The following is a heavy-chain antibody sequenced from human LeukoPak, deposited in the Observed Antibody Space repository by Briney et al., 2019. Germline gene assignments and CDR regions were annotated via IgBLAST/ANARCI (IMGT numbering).Heavy chain of an antibody. J-gene: IGHJ5*02. D-gene: IGHD1-26*01. V-gene: IGHV1-69*08. CDR2: IIPILRTA. CDR1: GGTFSSYT. Sequence: SVKVSCKASGGTFSSYTISWVRQAPGQGLEWMGRIIPILRTANYAQKFQGRVTITADKSTSTANMELSSLRSEDTAVYYSARGQWELRADWFDPWGQGTLVTVSS. CDR3: ARGQWELRADWFDP.